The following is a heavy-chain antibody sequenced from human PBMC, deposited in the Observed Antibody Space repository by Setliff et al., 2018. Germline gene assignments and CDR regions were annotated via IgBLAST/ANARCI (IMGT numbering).Heavy chain of an antibody. CDR2: IYPGDSIT. Sequence: PGESLKISCKGSGYSFSTCWIGWVRQMLGKGLEWMGIIYPGDSITRYSPSFQGQVTISADKSISTAYLQWSSLKASDTAMYYCARAPYYYDSSGSYFDYWGQGTLVTVSS. V-gene: IGHV5-51*01. CDR1: GYSFSTCW. CDR3: ARAPYYYDSSGSYFDY. D-gene: IGHD3-22*01. J-gene: IGHJ4*02.